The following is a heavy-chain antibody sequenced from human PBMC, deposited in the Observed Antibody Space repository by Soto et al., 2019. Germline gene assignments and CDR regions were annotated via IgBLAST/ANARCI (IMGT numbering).Heavy chain of an antibody. D-gene: IGHD4-4*01. J-gene: IGHJ4*02. CDR3: ARAPYSNAWYRFDL. CDR1: GFTFSGYW. V-gene: IGHV3-7*03. Sequence: QLVESGGGLVQPGGSLRLSCEASGFTFSGYWMSWVRQAPGKGLEWVADIKHDGSVQYNVDSVKGRFTISRDNAKKLLYLQMNGLRAEDTALYYCARAPYSNAWYRFDLWGQGTQVTVSS. CDR2: IKHDGSVQ.